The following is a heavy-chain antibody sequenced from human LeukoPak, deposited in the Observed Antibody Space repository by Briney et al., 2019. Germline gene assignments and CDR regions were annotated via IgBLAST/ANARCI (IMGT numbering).Heavy chain of an antibody. J-gene: IGHJ4*02. CDR2: IYYSGST. CDR3: ARFQGGSSSFDY. V-gene: IGHV4-39*07. Sequence: PSETLSLTCTVSGGSISSSSYYWGWIRQPPGKGLEWIGSIYYSGSTYYNPSLKSRVTISVDTSKNQFSLKLSSVTAADTAVYYCARFQGGSSSFDYWGQGTLVTVSS. CDR1: GGSISSSSYY. D-gene: IGHD6-6*01.